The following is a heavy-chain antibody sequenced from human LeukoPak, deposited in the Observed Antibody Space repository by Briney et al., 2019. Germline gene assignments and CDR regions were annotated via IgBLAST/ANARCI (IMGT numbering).Heavy chain of an antibody. J-gene: IGHJ6*02. Sequence: PGASVKVSCKASGYTFTSYAMHWVRQAPGQRHEWMGWINAGNGNTNYAQKLQGRVTMTTDTSTSTAYMELRSLRSDDTAVYYCATLFANLRFGYGMDVWGQGTTVTVSS. V-gene: IGHV1-3*01. CDR2: INAGNGNT. CDR3: ATLFANLRFGYGMDV. CDR1: GYTFTSYA. D-gene: IGHD5/OR15-5a*01.